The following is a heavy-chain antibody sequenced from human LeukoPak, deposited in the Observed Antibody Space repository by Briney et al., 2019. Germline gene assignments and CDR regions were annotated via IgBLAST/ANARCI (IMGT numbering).Heavy chain of an antibody. J-gene: IGHJ4*02. Sequence: GGSLRLSCAASGFTFSSYSMNWVRQAPGKGLEWVSSISSSSSYIYYADSVKGRFTISRDNSKNTLYLQMNSLRAEDTAVYYCASFLAAAGTSGNYWGQGTLVTVSS. V-gene: IGHV3-21*04. CDR3: ASFLAAAGTSGNY. D-gene: IGHD6-13*01. CDR2: ISSSSSYI. CDR1: GFTFSSYS.